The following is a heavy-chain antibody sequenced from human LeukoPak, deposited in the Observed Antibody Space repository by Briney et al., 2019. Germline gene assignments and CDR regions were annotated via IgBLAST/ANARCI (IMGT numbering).Heavy chain of an antibody. CDR1: GFTFNSHA. D-gene: IGHD2-2*01. V-gene: IGHV3-23*01. CDR3: ARRGGTSGWGAFDI. J-gene: IGHJ3*02. CDR2: IDKSGDGT. Sequence: GGSLRLSCAASGFTFNSHAMNWVRQPPGKGLDWVSSIDKSGDGTFYADSVKGRFTISRDNSKNTLYLQMNSLRREDTAVYYCARRGGTSGWGAFDIWGQGTMVTVSS.